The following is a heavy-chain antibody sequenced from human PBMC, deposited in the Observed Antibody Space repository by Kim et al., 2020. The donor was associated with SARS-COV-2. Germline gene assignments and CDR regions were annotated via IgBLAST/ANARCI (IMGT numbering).Heavy chain of an antibody. D-gene: IGHD3-3*01. V-gene: IGHV3-33*06. J-gene: IGHJ6*02. CDR1: GFTFSSYG. CDR3: AKDLRGYALDGMDV. CDR2: IWYDGRNK. Sequence: GVSLRLSCAASGFTFSSYGMHWVRQAPGKGLEWVAVIWYDGRNKYYEDSVKGRFTISRDNSKNTLYLQMNRLRAEDTAVYYCAKDLRGYALDGMDVWGQG.